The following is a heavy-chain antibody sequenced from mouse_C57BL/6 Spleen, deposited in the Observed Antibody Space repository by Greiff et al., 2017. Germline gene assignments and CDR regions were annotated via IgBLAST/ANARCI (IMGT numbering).Heavy chain of an antibody. CDR1: GYTFTSYW. CDR3: ARGAYYGSSPGYFDY. Sequence: VQLQQPGAELVRPGSSVKLSCKASGYTFTSYWMDWVKQRPGQGLEWIGNIYPSDSETHYNQKFKDKATLTVDKSSSTAYMQLSSLTSEDSAVYYCARGAYYGSSPGYFDYWGQGTTLTVSA. J-gene: IGHJ2*01. CDR2: IYPSDSET. V-gene: IGHV1-61*01. D-gene: IGHD1-1*01.